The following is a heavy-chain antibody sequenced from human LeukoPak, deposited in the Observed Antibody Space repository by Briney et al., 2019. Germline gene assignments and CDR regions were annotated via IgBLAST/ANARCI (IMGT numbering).Heavy chain of an antibody. V-gene: IGHV3-21*01. CDR1: GFTFSSYS. J-gene: IGHJ4*02. D-gene: IGHD5-12*01. Sequence: GGSLRLSCAASGFTFSSYSINWIRQAPGKGLEWVSSISSSSSYIYYADSVKGRFTISRDNAKNSLYLQMNSLRAEDTAVYYCARSGYDEYYFDYWGQGTLVTVSS. CDR3: ARSGYDEYYFDY. CDR2: ISSSSSYI.